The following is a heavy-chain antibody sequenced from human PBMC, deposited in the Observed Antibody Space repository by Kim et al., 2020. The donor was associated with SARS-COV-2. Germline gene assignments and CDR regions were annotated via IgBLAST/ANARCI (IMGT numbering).Heavy chain of an antibody. V-gene: IGHV3-11*01. Sequence: GGSLRLSCAASGFTFCDYYMSWIRQAPGKGLEWVSYISSSGSTIYYADSVKGRFTISRDNAKNSLYLQMNSLRAEDTAVYYCARDWTDYYYYYYMDVWGKGTTVTVSS. J-gene: IGHJ6*03. CDR3: ARDWTDYYYYYYMDV. D-gene: IGHD3-3*01. CDR1: GFTFCDYY. CDR2: ISSSGSTI.